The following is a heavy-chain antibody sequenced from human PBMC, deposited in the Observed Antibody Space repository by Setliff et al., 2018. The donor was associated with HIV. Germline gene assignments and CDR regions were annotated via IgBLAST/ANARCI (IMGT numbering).Heavy chain of an antibody. D-gene: IGHD5-12*01. CDR2: INTYNSQT. J-gene: IGHJ4*02. CDR1: GYTFTTNG. Sequence: ASVKVSCKASGYTFTTNGISWVRQAPGQGLEWMGWINTYNSQTNYAHKLQGRVTMTADTSTNTAYMELRSLRSDDTAVYYCARQGDIVAQGYFDCWGQGTLVTVSS. CDR3: ARQGDIVAQGYFDC. V-gene: IGHV1-18*01.